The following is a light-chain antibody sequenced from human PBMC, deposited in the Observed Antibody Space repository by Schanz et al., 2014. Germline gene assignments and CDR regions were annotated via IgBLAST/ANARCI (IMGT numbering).Light chain of an antibody. CDR3: HSYDSFLSAVV. J-gene: IGLJ2*01. CDR2: DIN. CDR1: SSGVGDLNY. V-gene: IGLV2-11*01. Sequence: QSALTQPRSVSGSPGQSVSISCTGTSSGVGDLNYVSWYQQLPDKAPRLLIYDINKRPSGVPDRFSGSKSGNTASLTISGLQAEDEADYYCHSYDSFLSAVVFGGGTKLPVL.